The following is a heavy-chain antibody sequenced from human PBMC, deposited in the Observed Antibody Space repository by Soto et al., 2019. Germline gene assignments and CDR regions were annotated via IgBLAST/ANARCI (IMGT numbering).Heavy chain of an antibody. CDR2: ISYDGSNR. D-gene: IGHD6-6*01. CDR1: GFTFSNYG. J-gene: IGHJ6*02. CDR3: AKDRRPHYYYYAMDV. Sequence: PGGSLRLSCTASGFTFSNYGIHWVRQAPGKGLEWVAVISYDGSNRFYADSVKGRFTISRDNSKNTLYLQMSSLRGDDTAVYYCAKDRRPHYYYYAMDVWGQGTTVTVSS. V-gene: IGHV3-30*18.